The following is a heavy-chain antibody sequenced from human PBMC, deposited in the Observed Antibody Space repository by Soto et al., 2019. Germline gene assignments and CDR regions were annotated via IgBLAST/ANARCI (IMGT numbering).Heavy chain of an antibody. Sequence: PSETLSLTCTVSGGSISSYYWSWIRQPPGKGLEWIGYIYYSGSTNYNPSLKSRVTISVDTSKNQFSLKLSSVTAADTAVYYCARVLLWFGYYGMDVWGQGTTVTVSS. CDR2: IYYSGST. CDR3: ARVLLWFGYYGMDV. D-gene: IGHD3-10*01. J-gene: IGHJ6*02. CDR1: GGSISSYY. V-gene: IGHV4-59*08.